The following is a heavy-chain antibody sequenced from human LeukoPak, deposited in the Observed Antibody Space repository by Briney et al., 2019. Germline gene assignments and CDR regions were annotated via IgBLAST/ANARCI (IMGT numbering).Heavy chain of an antibody. Sequence: PGGSLRLSCAASGFTFDDYTMHWVRQAPGKGLEWVSLISWDGGSTYYADSVKGRFAISRDNAKNSLYLQMNSLRAEDTAVYYCARGAGYCTSTSCHLWSDYWGQGTLVTVSS. CDR1: GFTFDDYT. CDR3: ARGAGYCTSTSCHLWSDY. J-gene: IGHJ4*02. D-gene: IGHD2-2*01. CDR2: ISWDGGST. V-gene: IGHV3-43*01.